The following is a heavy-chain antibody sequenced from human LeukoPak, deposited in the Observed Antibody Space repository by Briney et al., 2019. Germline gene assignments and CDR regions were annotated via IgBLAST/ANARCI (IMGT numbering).Heavy chain of an antibody. CDR3: ARDKGLAPHHDAFDI. V-gene: IGHV1-69*04. J-gene: IGHJ3*02. D-gene: IGHD6-6*01. CDR2: IIPILGIA. CDR1: GGTFSSYT. Sequence: SVKVSCKASGGTFSSYTIRWVPQAPGQGLEWMGRIIPILGIANYAQKFQGRVTITADKSTSTAHMELSSLRSGDTAVYYCARDKGLAPHHDAFDIWGQGTMVTVSS.